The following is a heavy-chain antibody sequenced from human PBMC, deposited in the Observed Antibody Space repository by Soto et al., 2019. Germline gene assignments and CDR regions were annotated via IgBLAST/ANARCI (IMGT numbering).Heavy chain of an antibody. CDR1: GGSISSSY. CDR2: IYDSGST. V-gene: IGHV4-59*01. J-gene: IGHJ6*01. D-gene: IGHD3-10*01. CDR3: ASSREVYYYGSGSFKTYY. Sequence: SETLSLTCTVSGGSISSSYWSWIRQPPGRGLEWIGCIYDSGSTNYNPSLKSRVMISLDTSKNQFSLKLGSVTAADTAVYYCASSREVYYYGSGSFKTYY.